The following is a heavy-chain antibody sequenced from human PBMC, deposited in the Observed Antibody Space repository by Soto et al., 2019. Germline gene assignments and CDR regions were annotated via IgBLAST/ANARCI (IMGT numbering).Heavy chain of an antibody. CDR2: IIPIFGTA. Sequence: ASVKVSCKASGGTFSSYAISWVRQAPGQGLEWMGGIIPIFGTANYAQKFQGRVTVTADESTSTAYMELSSLRSEDTAVYYCARDYVLDPAVAGPTTAFDIWGQGTMVTVSS. V-gene: IGHV1-69*13. D-gene: IGHD6-19*01. CDR1: GGTFSSYA. J-gene: IGHJ3*02. CDR3: ARDYVLDPAVAGPTTAFDI.